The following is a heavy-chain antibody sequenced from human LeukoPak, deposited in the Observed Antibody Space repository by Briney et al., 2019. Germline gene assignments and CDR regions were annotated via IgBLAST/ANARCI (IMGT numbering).Heavy chain of an antibody. J-gene: IGHJ3*02. D-gene: IGHD1-26*01. CDR1: GGTFSSYA. CDR2: IIPIFGTA. CDR3: ARVGYSGSYLDAFDI. V-gene: IGHV1-69*06. Sequence: ASVKVSCKASGGTFSSYAISWVRQAPGQGLEWMGGIIPIFGTANYAQKFQGRVTITADKSTSTVYMELSSLRSEDTAVYYCARVGYSGSYLDAFDIWGQGTMVTVSS.